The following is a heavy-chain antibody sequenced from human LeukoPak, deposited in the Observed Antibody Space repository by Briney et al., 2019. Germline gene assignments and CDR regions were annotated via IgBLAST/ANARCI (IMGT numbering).Heavy chain of an antibody. CDR3: ARDKGVEGFDY. D-gene: IGHD2-8*01. CDR2: IYHSGST. J-gene: IGHJ4*02. CDR1: GYSISSGYY. Sequence: SETLSLTCTVSGYSISSGYYWGWIRQPPGKGLEWIGSIYHSGSTYYNPSLKSRVTISVDTSKNQFSLKLSSVTAADTAVYYCARDKGVEGFDYWGQGTLVTVSS. V-gene: IGHV4-38-2*02.